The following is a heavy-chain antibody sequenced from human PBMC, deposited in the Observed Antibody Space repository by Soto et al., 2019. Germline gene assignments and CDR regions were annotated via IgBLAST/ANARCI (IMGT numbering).Heavy chain of an antibody. J-gene: IGHJ4*02. CDR2: INAGNGNT. Sequence: GASVKVSCKASGYTFTSYAMHWVRQAPGQRLEWMGWINAGNGNTKYSQKFQGRVTITRDTSASTAYMELSSLRSEDTAVYYCARDPLYYDITYYSDYWGQGTLVTVSS. CDR1: GYTFTSYA. V-gene: IGHV1-3*01. CDR3: ARDPLYYDITYYSDY. D-gene: IGHD3-9*01.